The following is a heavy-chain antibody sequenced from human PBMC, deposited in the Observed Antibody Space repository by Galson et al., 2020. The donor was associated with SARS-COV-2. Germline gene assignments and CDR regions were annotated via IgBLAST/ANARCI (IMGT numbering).Heavy chain of an antibody. J-gene: IGHJ4*02. V-gene: IGHV1-2*02. CDR1: GYTFFGYY. Sequence: ASVKVSCKASGYTFFGYYVYWVRQDPGQGLEWMGWVNPYNGDTNYAQKFQGRVTMTSDTSTSTAYMELSGLRSDDTAVYYCARDRGRLGVFDYWGQGTLVTVSS. CDR2: VNPYNGDT. D-gene: IGHD1-26*01. CDR3: ARDRGRLGVFDY.